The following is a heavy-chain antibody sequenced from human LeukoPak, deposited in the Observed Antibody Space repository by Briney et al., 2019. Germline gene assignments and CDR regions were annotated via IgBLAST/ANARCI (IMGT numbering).Heavy chain of an antibody. Sequence: GGSLRLSCAASGFIFNSYAMHWVRQAPGKGLEWMAVISYDANNKYYADSVKGRFTISRDNSKNTLYLQMNSLRAEDTAVYYCAKDGTSYYYIYYWGQGTLVTVSS. CDR1: GFIFNSYA. CDR2: ISYDANNK. D-gene: IGHD2/OR15-2a*01. J-gene: IGHJ4*02. V-gene: IGHV3-30*04. CDR3: AKDGTSYYYIYY.